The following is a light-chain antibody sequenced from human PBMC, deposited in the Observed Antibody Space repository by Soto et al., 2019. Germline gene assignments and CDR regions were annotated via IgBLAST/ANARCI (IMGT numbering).Light chain of an antibody. CDR3: QQANSFPLT. CDR2: TAS. CDR1: QGISSL. Sequence: DIQMTQSPSSVSASVGDRVTITCRASQGISSLLAWYQQKPGKAPNLLIHTASILQSGVPSRFSGSGSGTDFTLTISSLQTEDFATYYCQQANSFPLTFGGGTKVEIK. V-gene: IGKV1-12*01. J-gene: IGKJ4*01.